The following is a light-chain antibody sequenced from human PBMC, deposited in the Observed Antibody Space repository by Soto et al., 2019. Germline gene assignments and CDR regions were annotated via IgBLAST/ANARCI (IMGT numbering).Light chain of an antibody. V-gene: IGKV3-20*01. J-gene: IGKJ5*01. CDR3: QQYGSSPIT. CDR1: QSVSSSQ. CDR2: GAS. Sequence: EMMLTQSPATLSLSPGERATLSCGASQSVSSSQLAWYQQKPGQAPRLLMYGASSRATGIPDRLSGSGSGTDFTLTISRLEPEDFAVYYCQQYGSSPITFGQGTRLEIK.